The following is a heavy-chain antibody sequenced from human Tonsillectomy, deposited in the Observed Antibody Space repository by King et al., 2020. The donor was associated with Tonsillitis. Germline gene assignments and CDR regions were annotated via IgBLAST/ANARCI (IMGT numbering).Heavy chain of an antibody. CDR2: ISGSGGSQ. Sequence: EVQLVESGGGLVQPGGSLRLSGAASGFPFSSYAMGWVRQAPGKGLEWVSGISGSGGSQYYADSVKDRFTIFRDNYKNTLYLQMNSLRAEDTAVYHFAKGAPGIAVAGSGAFDYWGQGTLVTVSS. J-gene: IGHJ4*02. D-gene: IGHD6-19*01. CDR1: GFPFSSYA. V-gene: IGHV3-23*04. CDR3: AKGAPGIAVAGSGAFDY.